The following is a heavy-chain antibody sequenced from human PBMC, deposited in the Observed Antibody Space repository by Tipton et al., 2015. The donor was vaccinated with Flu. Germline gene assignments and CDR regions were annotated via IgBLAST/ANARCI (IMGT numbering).Heavy chain of an antibody. CDR3: AREGGGYPPSFSYAMDV. J-gene: IGHJ6*02. D-gene: IGHD3-16*02. Sequence: SLRLSCAASGFTFSSYWMNWVRQAPGKGLEWVANIKQDGSEKYYVDSVKGQFTISRDNAKNSLYLQMNNLRAEDTAVYYCAREGGGYPPSFSYAMDVWGRGTTVTVSS. CDR1: GFTFSSYW. V-gene: IGHV3-7*01. CDR2: IKQDGSEK.